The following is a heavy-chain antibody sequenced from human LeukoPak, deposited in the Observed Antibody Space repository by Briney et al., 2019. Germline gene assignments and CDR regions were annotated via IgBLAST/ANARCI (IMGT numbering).Heavy chain of an antibody. CDR2: INAGNGNT. V-gene: IGHV1-3*01. Sequence: ASVKVSCKASGYTFTSYSMHWVRQAPGQRLEWMGWINAGNGNTKYSQKFQDRVTITRDTSASTAYMELSSLRSEDTAVYYCARVLCQWSVATNYFDYWGQGTLVTVSS. J-gene: IGHJ4*02. D-gene: IGHD5-12*01. CDR1: GYTFTSYS. CDR3: ARVLCQWSVATNYFDY.